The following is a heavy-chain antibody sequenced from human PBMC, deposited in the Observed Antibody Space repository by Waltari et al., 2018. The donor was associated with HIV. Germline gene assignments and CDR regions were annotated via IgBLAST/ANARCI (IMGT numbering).Heavy chain of an antibody. D-gene: IGHD5-18*01. CDR1: GGSFSGYY. J-gene: IGHJ3*02. CDR3: ARSLRYSYGFRRDAFDI. V-gene: IGHV4-34*01. CDR2: INHSGST. Sequence: QVQLQQWGAGLLKPSETLSLTCAVYGGSFSGYYWSWIRQPPGKGLEWIGEINHSGSTNYNPSLKSRVTISVDTSKNQFSLKLSSVTAADTAVYYCARSLRYSYGFRRDAFDIWGQGTMVTVSS.